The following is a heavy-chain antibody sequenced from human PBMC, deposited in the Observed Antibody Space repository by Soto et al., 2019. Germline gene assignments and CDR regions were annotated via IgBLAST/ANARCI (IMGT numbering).Heavy chain of an antibody. J-gene: IGHJ6*02. CDR3: ARMSTAMVLYYYYYYGRDV. D-gene: IGHD5-18*01. V-gene: IGHV1-8*01. CDR2: MNPNSGNT. CDR1: GYTFTSYD. Sequence: ASVKVSCKXSGYTFTSYDINWVRQATGQGLEWMGWMNPNSGNTGYAQKFQGRVTMTRNTSISTAYMELSSLRSEDTAVYYCARMSTAMVLYYYYYYGRDVWGQGTTVTVSS.